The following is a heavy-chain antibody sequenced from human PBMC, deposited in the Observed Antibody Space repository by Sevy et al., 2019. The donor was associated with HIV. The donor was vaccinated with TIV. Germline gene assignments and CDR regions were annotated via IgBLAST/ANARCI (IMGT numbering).Heavy chain of an antibody. CDR2: IGTGGDT. Sequence: GGSLRLSCAASGFTFSSYDMHWVRQATGKGLEWVSAIGTGGDTYYPGSGKGRFTISREKAKNAWYLQRNSLRAGDTAGYNCARARYYDSRSYYTYYFDYWGQGTLVTVSS. CDR3: ARARYYDSRSYYTYYFDY. V-gene: IGHV3-13*01. D-gene: IGHD3-22*01. CDR1: GFTFSSYD. J-gene: IGHJ4*02.